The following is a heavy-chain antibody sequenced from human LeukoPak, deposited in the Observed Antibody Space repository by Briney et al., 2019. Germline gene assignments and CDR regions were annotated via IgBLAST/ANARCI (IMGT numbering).Heavy chain of an antibody. J-gene: IGHJ4*02. D-gene: IGHD6-13*01. CDR1: GFTVSRSY. Sequence: GGSLRLSLAASGFTVSRSYIRWVGQAPGKGLEWVSIISSACTTYYAESVKGRLTTSTDNSKNTVYLQVNSLRDEDTAVYYCARDLEAANTYYFDYWGQGTMVTVSS. V-gene: IGHV3-66*01. CDR3: ARDLEAANTYYFDY. CDR2: ISSACTT.